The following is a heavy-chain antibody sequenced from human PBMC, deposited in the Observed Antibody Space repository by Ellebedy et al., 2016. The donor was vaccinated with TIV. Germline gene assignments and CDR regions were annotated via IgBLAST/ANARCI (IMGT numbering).Heavy chain of an antibody. Sequence: MPSETLSLTCTVSGGSISGYYWTWIRQPPGKGLEWIGNIHSSGSTNYDPSLKSRVTISVDTPRNQFSLTVNSVTAADAAVYYCARVGYCPGGWCRGFDPWGQGTLVTVSS. J-gene: IGHJ5*02. CDR2: IHSSGST. V-gene: IGHV4-59*08. D-gene: IGHD2-8*02. CDR1: GGSISGYY. CDR3: ARVGYCPGGWCRGFDP.